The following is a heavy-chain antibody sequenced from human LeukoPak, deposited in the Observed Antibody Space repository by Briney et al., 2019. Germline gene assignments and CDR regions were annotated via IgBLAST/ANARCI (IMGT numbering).Heavy chain of an antibody. V-gene: IGHV3-30*18. J-gene: IGHJ1*01. Sequence: GRSLRLSCAASGFTFSSYGMHWVRQAPGKGLEWVAVISYDGSNKYYADSVKGRFTISRDNSKNTLYLQMNSLRAEDTAVYYCAKVSVLGEYCSGGSCYEYFQHWGQGTLVTVSS. CDR3: AKVSVLGEYCSGGSCYEYFQH. CDR1: GFTFSSYG. CDR2: ISYDGSNK. D-gene: IGHD2-15*01.